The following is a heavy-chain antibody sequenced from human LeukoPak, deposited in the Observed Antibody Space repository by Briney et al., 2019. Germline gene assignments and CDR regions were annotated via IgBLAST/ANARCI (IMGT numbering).Heavy chain of an antibody. CDR2: IYYSGST. J-gene: IGHJ5*02. V-gene: IGHV4-59*01. Sequence: SETLSLTCTVSGGSISSYYWSWIRQPPGKGLEWIGYIYYSGSTNYNPSLKSRVTISVDTSKNQFSLKLSSVTAADTAVYYCARDSDTYYYDNSGYSNWFDPWGQGTLVTVSS. D-gene: IGHD3-22*01. CDR3: ARDSDTYYYDNSGYSNWFDP. CDR1: GGSISSYY.